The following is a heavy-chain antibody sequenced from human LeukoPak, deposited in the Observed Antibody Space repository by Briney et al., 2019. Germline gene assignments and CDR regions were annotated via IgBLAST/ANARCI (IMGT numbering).Heavy chain of an antibody. CDR3: AREDVDITVATSGAFDI. Sequence: TGGSLGLSCAASGFTFNRFWMHWVRQAPGKGLVWVSRIISDGSSTNYADSVKGRFTISRDNAKNTLYLQMNSLRAEDTALYYCAREDVDITVATSGAFDIWGQGTMVTVSS. J-gene: IGHJ3*02. CDR1: GFTFNRFW. D-gene: IGHD6-19*01. CDR2: IISDGSST. V-gene: IGHV3-74*01.